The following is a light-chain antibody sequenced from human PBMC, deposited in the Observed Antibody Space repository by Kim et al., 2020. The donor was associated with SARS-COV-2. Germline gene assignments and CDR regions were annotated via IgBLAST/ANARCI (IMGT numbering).Light chain of an antibody. Sequence: RQRVTISCSGSRSNIGNNVVTWYQQLPGKAPKLLIYYDDLLPSGVSDRFSGSKSGTSASLAISGLQSEDEADYYCAAWDDSLNGYVFGTGTKVTVL. CDR2: YDD. J-gene: IGLJ1*01. V-gene: IGLV1-36*01. CDR1: RSNIGNNV. CDR3: AAWDDSLNGYV.